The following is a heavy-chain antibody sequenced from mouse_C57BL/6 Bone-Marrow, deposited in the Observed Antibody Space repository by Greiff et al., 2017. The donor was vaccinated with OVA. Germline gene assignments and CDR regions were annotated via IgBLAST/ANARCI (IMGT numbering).Heavy chain of an antibody. CDR2: ISYDGSN. V-gene: IGHV3-6*01. CDR1: GYSITSGYY. D-gene: IGHD3-3*01. CDR3: AREGGRGDWYFDV. Sequence: VQLKQSGPGLVKPSQSLSLTCSVTGYSITSGYYWNWIRQFPGNKLEWMGYISYDGSNNYNPSLKNRISITRDTSKNQFFLKLNSVTTEDTATYYCAREGGRGDWYFDVWGTGTTVTVSS. J-gene: IGHJ1*03.